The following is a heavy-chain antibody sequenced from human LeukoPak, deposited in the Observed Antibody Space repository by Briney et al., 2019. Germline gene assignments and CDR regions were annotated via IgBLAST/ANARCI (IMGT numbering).Heavy chain of an antibody. V-gene: IGHV1-8*03. J-gene: IGHJ3*02. CDR3: ARGHIVADAFDI. CDR1: AYTFTSYD. Sequence: GASVKVSCKASAYTFTSYDINWVRQATGQGLEWMGCLNPNSGNTGYAQKFQGRVTITRNTSISTAYMELSSLRSEDAAVYYCARGHIVADAFDIWGQGTMVTVSS. CDR2: LNPNSGNT. D-gene: IGHD3-22*01.